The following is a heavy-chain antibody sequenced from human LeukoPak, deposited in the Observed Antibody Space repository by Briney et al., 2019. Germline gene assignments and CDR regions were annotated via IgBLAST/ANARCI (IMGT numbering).Heavy chain of an antibody. CDR2: ISYDGSNK. CDR1: GFTFSSYG. Sequence: PGRSLRLSCAASGFTFSSYGMHWVRQAPGKGLEWVAVISYDGSNKYYADSVKGRFTISRDNSKNTLYLQMNSLRAEDTAVYYCAKSGGNSISGRGHFDYWGQGTLVTVSS. J-gene: IGHJ4*02. CDR3: AKSGGNSISGRGHFDY. V-gene: IGHV3-30*18. D-gene: IGHD4-23*01.